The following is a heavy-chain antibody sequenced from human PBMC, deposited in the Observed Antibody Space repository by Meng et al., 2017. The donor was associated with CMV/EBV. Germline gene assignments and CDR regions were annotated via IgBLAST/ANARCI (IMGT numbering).Heavy chain of an antibody. Sequence: SGFTFSSYWVHWVRRAPENELGWISRINTDRSSTGYTDSVKGRFTISRDNAKVTLELQMNSLRAGDAAVYYCASPPGYSSGWYLNWGQGTLVTVSS. CDR2: INTDRSST. V-gene: IGHV3-74*01. J-gene: IGHJ4*02. D-gene: IGHD6-19*01. CDR3: ASPPGYSSGWYLN. CDR1: GFTFSSYW.